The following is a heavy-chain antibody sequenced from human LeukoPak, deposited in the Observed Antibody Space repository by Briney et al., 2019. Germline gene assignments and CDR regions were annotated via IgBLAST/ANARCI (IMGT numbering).Heavy chain of an antibody. CDR1: GYTFTSYD. V-gene: IGHV1-8*01. Sequence: ASVKVSCKASGYTFTSYDINWVRQATGQGLEWMGWMNPNSGNTGYAQKFRGRVTMTRNTSISTAYMELSSLRSEDTAVYYCARGRGGSYLEPTDYWGQGTLVTVSS. CDR2: MNPNSGNT. J-gene: IGHJ4*02. CDR3: ARGRGGSYLEPTDY. D-gene: IGHD1-26*01.